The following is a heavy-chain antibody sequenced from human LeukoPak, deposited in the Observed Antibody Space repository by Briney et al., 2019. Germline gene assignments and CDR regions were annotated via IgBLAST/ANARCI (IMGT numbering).Heavy chain of an antibody. Sequence: GGSLRLSCAASGFTFSYYSMNWVRQAPGKGLEWVSSISSSSSYIYYADSVKGRFTISRDNAKNSLYLQMNSLRAEDTAVYYCARGGTTVTTAFDIWGQGTMVTVSS. CDR2: ISSSSSYI. J-gene: IGHJ3*02. D-gene: IGHD4-17*01. V-gene: IGHV3-21*01. CDR1: GFTFSYYS. CDR3: ARGGTTVTTAFDI.